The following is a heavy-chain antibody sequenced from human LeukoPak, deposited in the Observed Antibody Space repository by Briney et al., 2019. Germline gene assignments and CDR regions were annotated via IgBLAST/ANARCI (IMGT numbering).Heavy chain of an antibody. CDR2: ASADNGET. CDR3: ARDYQLLLLWDCFDP. Sequence: ASVKVSCKASGYSFNTYGISWVRQAPGQGLEWMGWASADNGETNYAQKFQGRVTMTPDTSTSTAYMELRSLRSDDPAVYYCARDYQLLLLWDCFDPWGQGTLVSVSS. CDR1: GYSFNTYG. D-gene: IGHD2-2*01. J-gene: IGHJ5*02. V-gene: IGHV1-18*01.